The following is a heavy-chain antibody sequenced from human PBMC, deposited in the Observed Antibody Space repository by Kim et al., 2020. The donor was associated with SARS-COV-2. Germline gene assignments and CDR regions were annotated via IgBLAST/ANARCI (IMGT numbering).Heavy chain of an antibody. Sequence: YADSVKGRFTISRDNAKNSLYLQMNSLRAEDTAVYYCARDTRDYYYGMDVWGQGTTVTVSS. J-gene: IGHJ6*02. V-gene: IGHV3-21*01. CDR3: ARDTRDYYYGMDV. D-gene: IGHD2-2*01.